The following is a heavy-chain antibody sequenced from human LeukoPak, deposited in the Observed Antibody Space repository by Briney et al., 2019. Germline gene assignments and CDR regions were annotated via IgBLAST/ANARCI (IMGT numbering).Heavy chain of an antibody. CDR1: GFTFNNYA. CDR3: AKLQADSSSWMIDY. V-gene: IGHV3-23*01. D-gene: IGHD6-6*01. Sequence: PGGSLRLSCAASGFTFNNYAMSWVRQAPGKGLEWVSAISGSDAGTYYADSVKGRFTISRDNSKNTLYLQMNSLRAEDTAVYYCAKLQADSSSWMIDYWGQGTLVTVSS. J-gene: IGHJ4*02. CDR2: ISGSDAGT.